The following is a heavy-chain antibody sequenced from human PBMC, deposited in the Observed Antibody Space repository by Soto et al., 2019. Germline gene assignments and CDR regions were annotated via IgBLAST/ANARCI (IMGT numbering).Heavy chain of an antibody. Sequence: QVQLQESGPGLVKPSETLSLTCTVSGGSISSYYWSWIRQPAGKGLEWIGRIYTSGSTHYNPSLKSRVTMSVDTSKNQFSLKLSSVTAADTAVYYCARDIAVAGLGAYSFDYWGQGTLVTVSS. D-gene: IGHD6-19*01. CDR1: GGSISSYY. J-gene: IGHJ4*02. CDR2: IYTSGST. V-gene: IGHV4-4*07. CDR3: ARDIAVAGLGAYSFDY.